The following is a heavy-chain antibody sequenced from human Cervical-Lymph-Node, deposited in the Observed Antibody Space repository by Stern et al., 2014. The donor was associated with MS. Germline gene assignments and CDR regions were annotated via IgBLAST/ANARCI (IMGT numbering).Heavy chain of an antibody. CDR2: INAGNGNT. V-gene: IGHV1-3*01. J-gene: IGHJ5*02. CDR1: GYTFTSYA. CDR3: ARAQQWLADWFDP. D-gene: IGHD6-19*01. Sequence: VHLVESGAEVKKPGASVKVSCKASGYTFTSYAMHWVRQAPGQRLEWMGWINAGNGNTKYSQKFQGRVTITRDTSASTAYMELSSLRSEDTAVYYCARAQQWLADWFDPWGQGTLVTVSS.